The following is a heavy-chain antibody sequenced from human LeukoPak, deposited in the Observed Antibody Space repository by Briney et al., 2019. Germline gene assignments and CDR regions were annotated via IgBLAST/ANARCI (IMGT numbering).Heavy chain of an antibody. J-gene: IGHJ5*02. D-gene: IGHD3-22*01. Sequence: ASVKVSCKASGYTFTGYYMHWVRQAPGQGLEWMGWINPNSGGTNYAQKFQGRVTMTRDTSISTAYMELSRLRSDDTAVYYCATLYYYDSSGYPGYDPWGQGTLVTVSS. V-gene: IGHV1-2*02. CDR2: INPNSGGT. CDR1: GYTFTGYY. CDR3: ATLYYYDSSGYPGYDP.